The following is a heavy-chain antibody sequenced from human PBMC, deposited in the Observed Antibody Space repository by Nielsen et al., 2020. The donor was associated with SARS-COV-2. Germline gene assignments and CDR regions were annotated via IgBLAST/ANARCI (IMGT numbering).Heavy chain of an antibody. Sequence: GESLKISCAASGFTFSSYGMHWVRQAPGKGLEWVAVIWYDGSNKYYADSVKGRFTISRDNSKNTLYLQMNSLRAEDTAVYYCARVPGGGDWSYYYYYGMDVWGQGTTVTVSS. CDR1: GFTFSSYG. CDR2: IWYDGSNK. D-gene: IGHD2-21*02. J-gene: IGHJ6*02. CDR3: ARVPGGGDWSYYYYYGMDV. V-gene: IGHV3-33*08.